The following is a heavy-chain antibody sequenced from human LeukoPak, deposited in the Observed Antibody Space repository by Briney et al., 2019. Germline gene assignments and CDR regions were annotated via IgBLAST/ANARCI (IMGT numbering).Heavy chain of an antibody. J-gene: IGHJ4*02. CDR3: ARDLITMVRGVAFDY. D-gene: IGHD3-10*01. V-gene: IGHV1-18*01. CDR2: ISAYNGNT. CDR1: GYTFTSYG. Sequence: ASVKVSCKASGYTFTSYGISWVRQAPGQGLEWMGWISAYNGNTNYAQKLQGRVTMTTDTSRSTAYMELRSLRSDDTAVYYCARDLITMVRGVAFDYWGQGTLVTVSS.